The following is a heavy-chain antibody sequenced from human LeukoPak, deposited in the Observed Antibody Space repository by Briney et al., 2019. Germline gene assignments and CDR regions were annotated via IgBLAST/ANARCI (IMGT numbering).Heavy chain of an antibody. CDR3: ARHYGP. J-gene: IGHJ4*02. CDR1: GFTFSTYW. V-gene: IGHV4-39*01. CDR2: IYYSGST. D-gene: IGHD3-10*01. Sequence: GSLRLSCSASGFTFSTYWMSWIRQPPGKGLEWIGSIYYSGSTYYNPSPKSRVTISVDTSKNQFSLKLNSVTATGTAVYYCARHYGPWGQGTLVTVSS.